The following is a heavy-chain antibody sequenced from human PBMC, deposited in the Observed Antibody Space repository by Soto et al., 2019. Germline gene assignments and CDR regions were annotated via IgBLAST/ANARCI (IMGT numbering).Heavy chain of an antibody. V-gene: IGHV1-2*02. J-gene: IGHJ4*02. CDR3: ARERSMLIAAPPIEHLCYFDY. CDR1: WCSVPGWF. CDR2: INPNSGGT. Sequence: EAAWCSVPGWFMQGLGQAHGTGLEGVGWINPNSGGTNYAQKFQGRVTMTRDTSISTAYMELSRLRSDDTAVYYCARERSMLIAAPPIEHLCYFDYRGQGPPVSVS. D-gene: IGHD6-25*01.